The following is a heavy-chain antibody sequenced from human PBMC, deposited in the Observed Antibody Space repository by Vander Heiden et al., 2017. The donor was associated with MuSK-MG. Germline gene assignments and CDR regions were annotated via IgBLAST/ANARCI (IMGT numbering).Heavy chain of an antibody. CDR1: GGPFSSYA. J-gene: IGHJ4*02. CDR3: ARGGYYDSSGYPDY. Sequence: QVQLMQSGAEVKKPGSSVKVSCKASGGPFSSYAISWVRKAPGERLEWMGGIIPIFGTANYAQKFQGRVTITADESTSTAYMELSSLRSEDTAVYYCARGGYYDSSGYPDYWGQGTLVTVSS. V-gene: IGHV1-69*01. D-gene: IGHD3-22*01. CDR2: IIPIFGTA.